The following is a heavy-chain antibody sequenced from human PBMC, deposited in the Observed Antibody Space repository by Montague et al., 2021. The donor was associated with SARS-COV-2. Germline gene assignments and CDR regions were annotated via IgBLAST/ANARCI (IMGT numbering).Heavy chain of an antibody. CDR1: GFTVSSYA. Sequence: SLRLSCAASGFTVSSYALHWVRQAPGKGLEWVAVISYDGSNQYYAYSXXVLFPISRDNSKNTLYLQMNSLRAEDTAVYYCARERWIQLSFYYYYGMDVWGQGTTVTVSS. D-gene: IGHD5-18*01. CDR2: ISYDGSNQ. V-gene: IGHV3-30-3*01. CDR3: ARERWIQLSFYYYYGMDV. J-gene: IGHJ6*02.